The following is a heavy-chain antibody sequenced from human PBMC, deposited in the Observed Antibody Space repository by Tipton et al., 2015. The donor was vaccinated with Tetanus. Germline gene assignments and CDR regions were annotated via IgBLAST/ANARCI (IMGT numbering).Heavy chain of an antibody. CDR2: ISSSGRT. Sequence: TLSLTCSVSGASMNTYYWSWIRQSPGKGLEWIAYISSSGRTNYNPSLMSRVTMSVDTSKNQFSPRLSSATAADTAVYYCAGVLRSESVGWFDPWGQGTLVTVSS. D-gene: IGHD3-3*01. CDR3: AGVLRSESVGWFDP. CDR1: GASMNTYY. J-gene: IGHJ5*02. V-gene: IGHV4-4*08.